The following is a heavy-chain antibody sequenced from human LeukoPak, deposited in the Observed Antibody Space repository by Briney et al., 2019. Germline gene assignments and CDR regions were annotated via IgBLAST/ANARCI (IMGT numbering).Heavy chain of an antibody. CDR1: GGSISSTTYY. CDR3: ARNRYYYGSGNYGVPNWFDP. Sequence: NPSETLSLTCTVSGGSISSTTYYWGWIRQPPGKGLEWIGTIYYSGSTYYNPSLKSRVTISVDTSKNQFSLKLNSVTAADTAVYYCARNRYYYGSGNYGVPNWFDPWGQGTLVTVSS. J-gene: IGHJ5*02. CDR2: IYYSGST. V-gene: IGHV4-39*01. D-gene: IGHD3-10*01.